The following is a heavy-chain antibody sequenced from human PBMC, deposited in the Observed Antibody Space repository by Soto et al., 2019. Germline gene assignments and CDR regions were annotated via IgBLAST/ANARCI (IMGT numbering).Heavy chain of an antibody. J-gene: IGHJ4*02. Sequence: ESGPTLVNPKQTLILTCAFSGFSLTRKGMSVSWIRQPPGKALEFLALIDWEEEKFYSPSLRTRLTVSKDTSKSQVVLTLTNVDPVDTATYYCTRSTNWHYEYFFDEWGAGVLVIVST. CDR3: TRSTNWHYEYFFDE. V-gene: IGHV2-70*01. CDR2: IDWEEEK. D-gene: IGHD1-7*01. CDR1: GFSLTRKGMS.